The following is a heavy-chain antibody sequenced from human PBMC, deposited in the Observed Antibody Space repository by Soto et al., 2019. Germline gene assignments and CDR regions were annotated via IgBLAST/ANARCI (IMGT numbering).Heavy chain of an antibody. V-gene: IGHV3-23*01. CDR3: AKIAPGEYSHY. J-gene: IGHJ4*02. D-gene: IGHD6-25*01. CDR2: ISGSGVST. Sequence: EVQLLESGGGLVQPGGSLRLSCAASGFTFSSYVMSWVRQAPGKGLEWVSAISGSGVSTFHADSVKGRFTISRDNSKNTLYLQMNSLRAEDTAVYYCAKIAPGEYSHYWGQGTLVTVSS. CDR1: GFTFSSYV.